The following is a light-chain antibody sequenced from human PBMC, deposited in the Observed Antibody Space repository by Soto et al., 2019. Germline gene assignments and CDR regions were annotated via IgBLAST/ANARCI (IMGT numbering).Light chain of an antibody. CDR2: DAS. CDR1: QSISSW. CDR3: QQYNRYPSKR. V-gene: IGKV1-5*02. Sequence: SHTTATLFASVGGRVTIICRASQSISSWLAWYQQKPGKAPKLLTYDASSLESGVPSRFSGSGSGTEFTLTISSLQPDDFATYYCQQYNRYPSKRLGEGSKVAIK. J-gene: IGKJ1*01.